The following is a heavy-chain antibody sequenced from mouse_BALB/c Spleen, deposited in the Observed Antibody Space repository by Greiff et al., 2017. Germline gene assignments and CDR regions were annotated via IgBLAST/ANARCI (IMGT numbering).Heavy chain of an antibody. CDR2: IYPGNVNT. D-gene: IGHD1-2*01. CDR3: ARFTTALYYYSMDY. V-gene: IGHV1S56*01. CDR1: GYTFTSYY. Sequence: QVQLQQSGPELVKPGASVRISCKASGYTFTSYYIHWVKQRPGQGLEWIGWIYPGNVNTKYNEKFKGKATLTADKSSSTAYMQLSSLTSEDSAVYFCARFTTALYYYSMDYWGQGTSVTVSS. J-gene: IGHJ4*01.